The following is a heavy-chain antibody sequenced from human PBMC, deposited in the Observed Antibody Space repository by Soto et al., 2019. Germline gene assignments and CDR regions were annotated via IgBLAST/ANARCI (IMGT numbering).Heavy chain of an antibody. CDR2: ISAGSGNA. Sequence: PWWSLRLSCFASVFSFSTHAMTWFRQAPGKGLEWVSVISAGSGNAYYAESVKGRFTVSRDNSKNTLWLQLDSLRVEDTGLYYCARQKLKSSTWYGSLDSWGQGTLVTVSS. D-gene: IGHD6-13*01. CDR3: ARQKLKSSTWYGSLDS. J-gene: IGHJ4*02. V-gene: IGHV3-23*01. CDR1: VFSFSTHA.